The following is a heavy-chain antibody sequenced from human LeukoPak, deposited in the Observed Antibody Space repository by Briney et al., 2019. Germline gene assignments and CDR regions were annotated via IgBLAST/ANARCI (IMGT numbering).Heavy chain of an antibody. CDR1: GYTFTSYY. J-gene: IGHJ3*02. CDR2: INPSGGST. Sequence: ASVKVSCKASGYTFTSYYMHWVRQAPGQGLEWMGIINPSGGSTSYAQKFQGRVTMTRDMSTSTVYMELSSLRSEDTAVYYCAREWMAGAFDIWGQGTMVTVSS. V-gene: IGHV1-46*01. D-gene: IGHD5-12*01. CDR3: AREWMAGAFDI.